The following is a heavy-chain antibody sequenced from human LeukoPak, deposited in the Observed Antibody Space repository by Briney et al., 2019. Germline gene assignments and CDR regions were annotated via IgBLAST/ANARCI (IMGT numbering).Heavy chain of an antibody. CDR2: ISGSGGST. V-gene: IGHV3-23*01. Sequence: PGGSLRLSCAASGFTFSSYAMGWVRQAPGKGLEWVSAISGSGGSTYYADSVKGRFTISRDNSKNTLYLQMDSLRAEDTAVYYCAKDHLIIAVAGTVDYWGQGTLVTVSS. J-gene: IGHJ4*02. CDR1: GFTFSSYA. CDR3: AKDHLIIAVAGTVDY. D-gene: IGHD6-19*01.